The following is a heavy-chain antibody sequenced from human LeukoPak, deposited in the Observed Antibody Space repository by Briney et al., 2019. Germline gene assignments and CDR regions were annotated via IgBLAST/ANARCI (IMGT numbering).Heavy chain of an antibody. CDR2: IYYSGST. Sequence: SETLSLTCTVSGGSISSYYWSRIRQPPGKGLEWIGYIYYSGSTNYNPSLKSRVTISVDTSKNQFSLKLSSVTAADTAVYYCSSTHYYYYYMDVWGKGTTVTVSS. V-gene: IGHV4-59*01. J-gene: IGHJ6*03. CDR3: SSTHYYYYYMDV. D-gene: IGHD2-2*01. CDR1: GGSISSYY.